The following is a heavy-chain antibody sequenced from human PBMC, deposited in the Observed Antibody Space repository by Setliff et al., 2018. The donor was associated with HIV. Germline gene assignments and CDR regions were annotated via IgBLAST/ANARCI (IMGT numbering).Heavy chain of an antibody. Sequence: SETSLTCALYGGSFSDYYWSWIRQPPGMGLEWIGEVNRGRRTNYNSSLKSRVTISIDTSRNQFSLKLSSVTAADTAMYYCARRIDNSGTFPDKNWLDPWGQGSPVTVSS. CDR1: GGSFSDYY. D-gene: IGHD3-10*01. CDR2: VNRGRRT. J-gene: IGHJ5*02. CDR3: ARRIDNSGTFPDKNWLDP. V-gene: IGHV4-34*01.